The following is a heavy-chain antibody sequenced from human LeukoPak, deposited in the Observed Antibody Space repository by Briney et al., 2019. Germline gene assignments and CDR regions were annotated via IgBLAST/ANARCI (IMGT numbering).Heavy chain of an antibody. V-gene: IGHV1-2*02. CDR3: ATWALHFDI. Sequence: GASVKVSCKASGYTFTGYYIHWVRQAPGQGLEWMGWINPKSGGTNYAQKFQGRVTMTRDTSINTAYMELSRLTSDDTAVYFCATWALHFDIWGQGTMVIVAS. J-gene: IGHJ3*02. CDR1: GYTFTGYY. CDR2: INPKSGGT. D-gene: IGHD3-16*01.